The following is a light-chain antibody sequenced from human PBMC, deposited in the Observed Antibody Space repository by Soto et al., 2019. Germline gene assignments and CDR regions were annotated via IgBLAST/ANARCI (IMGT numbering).Light chain of an antibody. Sequence: EIVVRQSPATLSLSPGERATLSCRASQSVGSYLAWYQQKPGQAPRLLISDASNRATGIPARFSGSGSGTDFTLTISSLEPEDFAVYYCQQRSDWPPLTFGGGTKVDIK. CDR1: QSVGSY. CDR2: DAS. J-gene: IGKJ4*01. V-gene: IGKV3-11*01. CDR3: QQRSDWPPLT.